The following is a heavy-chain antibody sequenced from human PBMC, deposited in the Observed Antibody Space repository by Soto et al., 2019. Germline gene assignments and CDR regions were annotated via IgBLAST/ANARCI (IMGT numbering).Heavy chain of an antibody. J-gene: IGHJ3*01. Sequence: QVQLQASVPGLVKPSQTLSLTCTVSGASISRGAYYCIWIRQHPGKGLEWIGYIYYSGSAYYNPSRRSRGTTAADTSKNQFSLQLSSVTAADTAVYYFAGSLPGDYRAFDLWGQGTMVIVSS. D-gene: IGHD3-16*02. CDR1: GASISRGAYY. V-gene: IGHV4-31*03. CDR3: AGSLPGDYRAFDL. CDR2: IYYSGSA.